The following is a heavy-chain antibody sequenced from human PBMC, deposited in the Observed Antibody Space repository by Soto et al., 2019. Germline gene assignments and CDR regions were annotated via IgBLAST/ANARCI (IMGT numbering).Heavy chain of an antibody. CDR2: ISGSGGST. CDR1: GFTFSSYA. D-gene: IGHD3-10*01. Sequence: GGSLRLSCAASGFTFSSYAMSWVRQAPGKGLEWVSAISGSGGSTYYADSVKGRFTISRDNSKNMLYPQMNSLRAEDTAVYYCAKGTRTYYYGSGSYFWGQGTLVTVSS. J-gene: IGHJ4*02. CDR3: AKGTRTYYYGSGSYF. V-gene: IGHV3-23*01.